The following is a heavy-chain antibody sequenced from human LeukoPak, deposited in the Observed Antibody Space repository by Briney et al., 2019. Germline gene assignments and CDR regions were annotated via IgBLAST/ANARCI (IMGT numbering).Heavy chain of an antibody. V-gene: IGHV4-31*03. CDR1: GGSISSGGYY. D-gene: IGHD3-3*02. CDR2: IYYSGST. Sequence: SETLSLTCTVSGGSISSGGYYWNWIRQHPGKGLEWIGYIYYSGSTLYNPSLQSRVTISVETSRNQFSLKLSSVTAADTAVYYCARVGGHFDWFRSWGQGTLVTVDS. J-gene: IGHJ5*01. CDR3: ARVGGHFDWFRS.